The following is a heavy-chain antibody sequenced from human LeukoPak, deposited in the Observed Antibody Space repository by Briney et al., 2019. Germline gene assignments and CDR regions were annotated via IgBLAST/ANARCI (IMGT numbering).Heavy chain of an antibody. CDR3: ARRVTTFLS. CDR1: GFDLSPYT. Sequence: PGGSLRLSCSASGFDLSPYTMNWVRQAPGKGLEWVASISSTSTYMYYGDSLKGRFTISRDNAKNTLYLQLDSLRAEDTATYYCARRVTTFLSWGQGTLVIVPS. V-gene: IGHV3-21*01. CDR2: ISSTSTYM. D-gene: IGHD4-17*01. J-gene: IGHJ4*02.